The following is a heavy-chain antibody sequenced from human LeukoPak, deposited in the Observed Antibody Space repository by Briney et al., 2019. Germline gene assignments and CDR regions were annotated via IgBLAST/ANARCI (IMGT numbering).Heavy chain of an antibody. D-gene: IGHD3-10*01. CDR3: ARRARSSESHSSHN. CDR2: ITSSGFI. J-gene: IGHJ4*02. CDR1: GLDLCRQD. Sequence: GGSLTLLCTASGLDLCRQDMSGLRQAPGKGLEWVSYITSSGFIYYADSVKGRFTISSDNAKNSLFLQINSLRDEDTAVYYCARRARSSESHSSHNRGQGTLVTVSS. V-gene: IGHV3-48*02.